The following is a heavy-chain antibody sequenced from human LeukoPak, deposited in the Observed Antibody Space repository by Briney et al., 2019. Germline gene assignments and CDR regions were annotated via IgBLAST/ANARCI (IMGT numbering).Heavy chain of an antibody. V-gene: IGHV1-8*03. CDR3: ARCRFGSTSCYKAFWFDP. CDR2: MNPNSGNT. J-gene: IGHJ5*02. Sequence: ASVKVSCEASGYTFTSYDINWVRQATGQGLEWMGWMNPNSGNTGYAQKFQGRVTITRNTSISTAYMELSSLRSEDTAVYYCARCRFGSTSCYKAFWFDPWGQGTLVTVSS. CDR1: GYTFTSYD. D-gene: IGHD2-2*02.